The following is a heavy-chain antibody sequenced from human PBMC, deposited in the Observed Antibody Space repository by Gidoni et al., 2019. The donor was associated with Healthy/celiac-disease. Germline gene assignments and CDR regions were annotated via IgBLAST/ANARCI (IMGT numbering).Heavy chain of an antibody. D-gene: IGHD6-19*01. CDR1: GFTFSSYG. Sequence: QVQLVESGGGVVQPGRSLRLSCAASGFTFSSYGMHWVRQAPGKGLEWVAVIWYDGSNKYYADSVKGRFTISRDNSKNTLYLQMNSLRAEDTAVYYCAITVYSSGGDDAFDIWGQGTMVTVSS. V-gene: IGHV3-33*01. CDR2: IWYDGSNK. J-gene: IGHJ3*02. CDR3: AITVYSSGGDDAFDI.